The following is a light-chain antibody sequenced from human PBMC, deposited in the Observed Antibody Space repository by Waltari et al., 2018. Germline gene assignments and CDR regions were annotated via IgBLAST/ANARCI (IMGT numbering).Light chain of an antibody. Sequence: QSVLTQPPSTSGTPGQRVTISCSGGRSNIGGNIVNWYQQFPGKAPKFLIYRNNRRPSGVPDRFSGSKSGTSGPLVISGLLSEDEAEYYCSAWDDSLNGWVFGGGTKLTVL. V-gene: IGLV1-44*01. CDR1: RSNIGGNI. CDR3: SAWDDSLNGWV. CDR2: RNN. J-gene: IGLJ3*02.